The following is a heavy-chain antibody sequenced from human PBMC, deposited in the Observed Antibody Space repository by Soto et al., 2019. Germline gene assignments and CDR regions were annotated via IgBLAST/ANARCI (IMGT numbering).Heavy chain of an antibody. D-gene: IGHD3-10*01. J-gene: IGHJ5*02. Sequence: ASVKVSCKASGYTFTGYHMHWVRQAPVQGLEWMGWINPNGGGTNYAQKFQGWVTMTRDTYISTAYMELSRLRSDDTAVYYCARMGVTMVRGVPNNRFDPWGQGTLVTLSS. CDR1: GYTFTGYH. CDR2: INPNGGGT. V-gene: IGHV1-2*04. CDR3: ARMGVTMVRGVPNNRFDP.